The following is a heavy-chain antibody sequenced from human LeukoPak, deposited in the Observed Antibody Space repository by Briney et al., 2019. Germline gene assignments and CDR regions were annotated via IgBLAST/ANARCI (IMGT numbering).Heavy chain of an antibody. V-gene: IGHV1-46*01. D-gene: IGHD6-6*01. CDR1: GYTFTSYF. Sequence: ASVTVSCKASGYTFTSYFMHWVRQAPGQGLEWMGIINPSGGSTSYAQKFQGRVTMTRDTSTSTVYMELSSLGSEDTAVYYCARTAGRTFDYWGQGTLVTVSS. CDR3: ARTAGRTFDY. CDR2: INPSGGST. J-gene: IGHJ4*02.